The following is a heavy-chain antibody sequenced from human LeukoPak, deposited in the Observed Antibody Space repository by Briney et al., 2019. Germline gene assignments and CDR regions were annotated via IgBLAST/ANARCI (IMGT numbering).Heavy chain of an antibody. CDR3: ARLGGISVARDI. CDR1: GYSISSGHY. J-gene: IGHJ3*02. D-gene: IGHD3-16*01. CDR2: IYHSGST. Sequence: SETLSLTCAVSGYSISSGHYWGWIRQPPGKGLEWIGSIYHSGSTYYNPSLKSRVTISVDTSKNQFSLKLSSVTAADTAVYYCARLGGISVARDIWGQGTMVTVSS. V-gene: IGHV4-38-2*01.